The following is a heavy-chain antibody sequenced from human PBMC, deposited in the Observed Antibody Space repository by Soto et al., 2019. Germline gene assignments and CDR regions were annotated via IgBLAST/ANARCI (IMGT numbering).Heavy chain of an antibody. CDR1: GGTFSSYA. Sequence: QVQLVQSGAEVKKPGSSVKVSCKASGGTFSSYAISWVRQAPGQGLEWMGGIIPIFGTANYAQKFQGRVTINADKSTSTAYTELSSLRSEDTAVYYCARDSRDGYNYGWYFDLWGRGTLVTVSS. D-gene: IGHD5-12*01. CDR2: IIPIFGTA. J-gene: IGHJ2*01. CDR3: ARDSRDGYNYGWYFDL. V-gene: IGHV1-69*06.